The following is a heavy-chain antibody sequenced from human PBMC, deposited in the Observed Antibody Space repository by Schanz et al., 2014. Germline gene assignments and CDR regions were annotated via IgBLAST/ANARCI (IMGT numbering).Heavy chain of an antibody. CDR2: ITTSTSYT. Sequence: VQLVESGGGVVQPGRSLRLSCAASGFTFSSYGMHWVRQPPGKGLEWISYITTSTSYTNYADSVKGRFTISRDNAKKSLFLQMNSLRAEDTAVYYCARLGRMGAFDIWGQGTMVTVSS. J-gene: IGHJ3*02. CDR1: GFTFSSYG. CDR3: ARLGRMGAFDI. V-gene: IGHV3-21*05. D-gene: IGHD2-8*01.